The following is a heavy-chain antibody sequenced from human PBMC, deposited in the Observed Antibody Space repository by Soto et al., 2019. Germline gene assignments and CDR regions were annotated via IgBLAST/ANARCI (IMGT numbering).Heavy chain of an antibody. V-gene: IGHV3-7*03. CDR1: GFTFSRYW. Sequence: PXVSLRLSFAASGFTFSRYWMSWVRQAAGKGLEWVANIKQDGSEKYYVDSVKGRFTISRDNAKNSLYLQMNSLRAEDTAVYYCARARGYSSSWYPYYYYYYGMDVWGQGTTVTVSS. CDR2: IKQDGSEK. D-gene: IGHD6-13*01. CDR3: ARARGYSSSWYPYYYYYYGMDV. J-gene: IGHJ6*02.